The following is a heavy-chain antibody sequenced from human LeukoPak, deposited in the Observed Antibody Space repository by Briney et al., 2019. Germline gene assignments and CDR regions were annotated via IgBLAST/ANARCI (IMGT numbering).Heavy chain of an antibody. V-gene: IGHV1-18*01. CDR1: GYTFTSYG. CDR3: ARSIVVVLAIPYFDY. J-gene: IGHJ4*02. Sequence: ASVKVSCKASGYTFTSYGISWVRQAPGQGLEWMGWISAYNGNTNYAQKLQGRVTMTTDTSTSTAYMELRSLRSDDTAVYYCARSIVVVLAIPYFDYWGQGTLVTVSS. CDR2: ISAYNGNT. D-gene: IGHD2-21*01.